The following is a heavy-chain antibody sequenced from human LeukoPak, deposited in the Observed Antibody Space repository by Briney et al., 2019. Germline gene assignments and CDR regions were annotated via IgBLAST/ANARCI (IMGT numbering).Heavy chain of an antibody. CDR3: ARHDSRGSGAFDI. CDR2: IYPGDSDT. J-gene: IGHJ3*02. CDR1: GYSFTSYW. V-gene: IGHV5-51*01. D-gene: IGHD3-22*01. Sequence: LGESLKISCQGSGYSFTSYWIGWVRQVPGKGLEWMGIIYPGDSDTRYSPSFQGQVTISADKSISTAYLQWSSLKASDTAMYYCARHDSRGSGAFDIWGQGTMVTVSS.